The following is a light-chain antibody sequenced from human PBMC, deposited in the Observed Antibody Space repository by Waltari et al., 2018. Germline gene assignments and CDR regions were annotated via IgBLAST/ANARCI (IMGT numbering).Light chain of an antibody. CDR1: QSIGDS. V-gene: IGKV3-15*01. Sequence: EIVMTQSPATLSVSPWDRATLSCRASQSIGDSLAWYQQRPGQAPRLLIYAASTRTTGLPARFSGSGSGTEFTLTISSLQSEDFAIYYCQQYNNWPPLTFGGGTKVEIK. J-gene: IGKJ4*01. CDR3: QQYNNWPPLT. CDR2: AAS.